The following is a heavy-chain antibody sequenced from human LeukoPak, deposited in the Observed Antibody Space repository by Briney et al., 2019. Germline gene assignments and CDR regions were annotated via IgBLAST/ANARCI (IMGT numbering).Heavy chain of an antibody. CDR2: IYHSGST. CDR1: GYSISSGYY. CDR3: ARGTTYYYGSGSYYLFDY. Sequence: SETLSLTCTVSGYSISSGYYWGWIRQPPGKGLEWIGSIYHSGSTYYNPSLKSRVTISVDTSKNQFSLKLSSVTAADTAVYYCARGTTYYYGSGSYYLFDYWGQGTLVTVSS. D-gene: IGHD3-10*01. V-gene: IGHV4-38-2*02. J-gene: IGHJ4*02.